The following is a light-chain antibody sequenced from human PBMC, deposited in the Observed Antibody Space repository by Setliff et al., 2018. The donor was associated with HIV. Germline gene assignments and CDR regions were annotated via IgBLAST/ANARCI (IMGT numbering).Light chain of an antibody. V-gene: IGLV2-23*01. CDR3: CSFAGSSTSV. Sequence: QAALAQPAYVSGSPGQSITISCTGTSSDVGSYNLVSWYQQHPGKAPKLIIYEGNKRPSVVSTRFSGSKSGNTASLTISGLQAEDEADYYCCSFAGSSTSVFGTGTKVTVL. J-gene: IGLJ1*01. CDR1: SSDVGSYNL. CDR2: EGN.